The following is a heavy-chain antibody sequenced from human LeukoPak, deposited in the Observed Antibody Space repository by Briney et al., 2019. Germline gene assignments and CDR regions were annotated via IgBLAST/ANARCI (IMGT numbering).Heavy chain of an antibody. CDR3: ARGSDSSGYKGAFDI. D-gene: IGHD3-22*01. V-gene: IGHV3-21*01. J-gene: IGHJ3*02. Sequence: GGSLRLSSAASGFTFSSYSMNWVRQAPGKGREWVSSISSSSSYIYYADSVKGRFTISGDNAQNSLFLQMNSRRAAYWAVYYCARGSDSSGYKGAFDIWGQGTMVTVSS. CDR1: GFTFSSYS. CDR2: ISSSSSYI.